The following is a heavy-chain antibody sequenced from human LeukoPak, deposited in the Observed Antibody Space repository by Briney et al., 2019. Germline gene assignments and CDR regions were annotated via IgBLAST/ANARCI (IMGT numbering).Heavy chain of an antibody. D-gene: IGHD3-10*01. CDR3: ARVSGPDYYGLDV. V-gene: IGHV4-39*07. J-gene: IGHJ6*02. CDR2: IYYSGNT. CDR1: GGSISSNSYY. Sequence: SETLSLTCTVSGGSISSNSYYWGWIRQPPGKGLEWIGSIYYSGNTYYNPSLKSRVTTSIDTSKNQFSLKLSSVTAADTAVYYCARVSGPDYYGLDVWGQGTTVTVSS.